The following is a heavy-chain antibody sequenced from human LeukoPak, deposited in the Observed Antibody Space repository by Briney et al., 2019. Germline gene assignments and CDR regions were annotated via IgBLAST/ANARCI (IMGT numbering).Heavy chain of an antibody. J-gene: IGHJ4*02. Sequence: GSSLKISCKGSGYSFTSYWIGWVRQMPGKRLEWMGIIYPGDSDTRYSPSFQGLVTISADKSISTTYLQWRSLKASDTAMFFCARRVVVASTSLEDFDYWGQGTLVTVSS. CDR3: ARRVVVASTSLEDFDY. CDR2: IYPGDSDT. D-gene: IGHD2-15*01. V-gene: IGHV5-51*01. CDR1: GYSFTSYW.